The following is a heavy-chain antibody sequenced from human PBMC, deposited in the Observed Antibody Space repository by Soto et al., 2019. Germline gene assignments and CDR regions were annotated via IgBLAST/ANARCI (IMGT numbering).Heavy chain of an antibody. CDR2: IHYSGST. CDR1: GDSISDTIYY. D-gene: IGHD5-12*01. Sequence: SETLSLTCRVSGDSISDTIYYWGWIRQPPGMGLEWIGSIHYSGSTQFHPSFKSRVTISVDTSKNEFSLRLRSVTAADTSVYYCARVKATLYRHYYFDYWGQGTPVTVSS. J-gene: IGHJ4*02. V-gene: IGHV4-39*01. CDR3: ARVKATLYRHYYFDY.